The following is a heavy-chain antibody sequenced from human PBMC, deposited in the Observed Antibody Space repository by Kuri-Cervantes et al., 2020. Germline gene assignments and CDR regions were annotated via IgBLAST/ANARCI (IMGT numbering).Heavy chain of an antibody. CDR3: AKDLTSDIVVVPAAPAMDY. J-gene: IGHJ4*02. CDR1: GFTFSSYS. Sequence: GEYLKISCAASGFTFSSYSMSWVRQAPGKGLEWVSLISGSGGTTYYADSVKGRFTISRDNSKNTVCLHMNSLRAEDTTIYYCAKDLTSDIVVVPAAPAMDYWGQGTLVTVSS. CDR2: ISGSGGTT. D-gene: IGHD2-2*01. V-gene: IGHV3-23*01.